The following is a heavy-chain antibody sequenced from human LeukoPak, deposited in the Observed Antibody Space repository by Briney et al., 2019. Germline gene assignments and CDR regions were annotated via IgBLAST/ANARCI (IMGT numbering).Heavy chain of an antibody. D-gene: IGHD4-23*01. CDR3: ARNYGGTSKYFDY. CDR1: GYSFNDYY. V-gene: IGHV1-2*02. Sequence: ASVKVSGKASGYSFNDYYIHGVRQAPGQGLEWMGWISPNSGGTNYAQNFQGRVTMTRDTSITTAYMELSGLTSDDTALYYCARNYGGTSKYFDYWGQGTLVTVSS. J-gene: IGHJ4*02. CDR2: ISPNSGGT.